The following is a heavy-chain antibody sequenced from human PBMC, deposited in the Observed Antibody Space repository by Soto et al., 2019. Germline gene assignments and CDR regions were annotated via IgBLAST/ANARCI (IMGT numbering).Heavy chain of an antibody. V-gene: IGHV1-69*02. CDR2: IIPILGIA. Sequence: KVSCKASGGTFSSYTISWVRQAPGQGLEWMGRIIPILGIANYAQKFQGRVTITADKSTSTAYMELSSLRSEDTAVYYCARGTRTSIWYYFDYWGQGTLVTVSS. J-gene: IGHJ4*02. CDR1: GGTFSSYT. CDR3: ARGTRTSIWYYFDY. D-gene: IGHD2-8*02.